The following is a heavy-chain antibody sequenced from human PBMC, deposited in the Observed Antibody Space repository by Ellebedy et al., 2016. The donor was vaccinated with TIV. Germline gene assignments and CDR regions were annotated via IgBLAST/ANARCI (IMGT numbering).Heavy chain of an antibody. CDR3: ARSHIVVVTSILSGALDI. V-gene: IGHV3-48*03. Sequence: PGGSLRLSCAASGFTFSTYEMTRVRQAPGKGLEWVSYISSSGSPEYYADSVKGRFTISRDNAKNSLYLQMDSLRAADTALYFCARSHIVVVTSILSGALDIWGQGTMVTVSS. CDR1: GFTFSTYE. CDR2: ISSSGSPE. D-gene: IGHD2-21*02. J-gene: IGHJ3*02.